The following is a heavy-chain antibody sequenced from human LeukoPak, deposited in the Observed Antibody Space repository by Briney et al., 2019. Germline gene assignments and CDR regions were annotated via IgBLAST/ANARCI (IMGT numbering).Heavy chain of an antibody. Sequence: SETLSLTCAVYGGSFSGYYWSWIRQPPGKGLEWIGGINHSGSTNYNPSLKSRVTISVDTSKNQFSLKLSSVTAADTAVYYCARRPAVQIQLSYDYWGQGTLVTVSS. D-gene: IGHD5-18*01. V-gene: IGHV4-34*01. CDR3: ARRPAVQIQLSYDY. J-gene: IGHJ4*02. CDR2: INHSGST. CDR1: GGSFSGYY.